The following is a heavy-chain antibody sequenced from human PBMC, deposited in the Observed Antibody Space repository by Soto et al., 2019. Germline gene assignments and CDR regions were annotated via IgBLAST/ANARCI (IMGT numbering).Heavy chain of an antibody. Sequence: QVQLVESGGGVVQPGTSLQLSCAASGFAFNIYGMHWVRQAPGKGLEWVAVIWNDRSQRYYRDSVKGRFTISKDNSKNTLYLQMNSLRVEDTAVYYCATDRGGSPFDFWGQGTLVTVSS. J-gene: IGHJ4*02. CDR3: ATDRGGSPFDF. V-gene: IGHV3-33*03. CDR1: GFAFNIYG. CDR2: IWNDRSQR. D-gene: IGHD2-15*01.